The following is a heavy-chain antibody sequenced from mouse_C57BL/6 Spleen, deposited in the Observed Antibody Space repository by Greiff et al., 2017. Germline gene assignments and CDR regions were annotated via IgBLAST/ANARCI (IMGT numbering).Heavy chain of an antibody. CDR2: INPNNGGT. CDR3: ASLDEGAY. Sequence: VQLQQSGPELVKPGASVKIPCTASGFTFTDYNMDWVKQSHGKSLEWIGDINPNNGGTIYNQKFKGKATLTVDKSSSTAYLELRSLTSEDTAVYYCASLDEGAYWGQGTLVTVSA. V-gene: IGHV1-18*01. CDR1: GFTFTDYN. J-gene: IGHJ3*01.